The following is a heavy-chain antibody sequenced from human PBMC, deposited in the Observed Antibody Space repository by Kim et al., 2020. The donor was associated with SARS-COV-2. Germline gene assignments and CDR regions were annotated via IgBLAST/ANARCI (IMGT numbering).Heavy chain of an antibody. J-gene: IGHJ4*02. Sequence: GGSLRLSCAASGFTFDDYDMHWVRQAPGKGLEWVSLISGDGGSTYSADSVKGRFTITRDNSKNYLYLQMNSLRTEDTALYYCAKGGRYSSGWDYYWGQGTLVTVSS. CDR3: AKGGRYSSGWDYY. D-gene: IGHD6-19*01. CDR1: GFTFDDYD. CDR2: ISGDGGST. V-gene: IGHV3-43*02.